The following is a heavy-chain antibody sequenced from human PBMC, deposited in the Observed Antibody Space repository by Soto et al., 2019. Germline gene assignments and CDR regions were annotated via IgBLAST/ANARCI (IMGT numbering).Heavy chain of an antibody. V-gene: IGHV1-69*01. CDR3: ARTRQRRPVFYVDY. D-gene: IGHD2-2*01. Sequence: QVQLMQSGAEVTKPGSSVKVSCKASGGPFNTFGISWVRQAPAQGLEWMGGVIPKYGTTNYARRFQGRVTITADESRTTAYLELSSLRHDDTAIYYCARTRQRRPVFYVDYWGQGTPISVTS. CDR2: VIPKYGTT. J-gene: IGHJ4*02. CDR1: GGPFNTFG.